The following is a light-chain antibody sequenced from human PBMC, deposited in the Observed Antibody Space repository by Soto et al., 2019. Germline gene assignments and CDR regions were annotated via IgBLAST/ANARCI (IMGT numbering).Light chain of an antibody. Sequence: QSVLTQPPSASGTPGQKVTISCSGASSNIGNNFVSWYQQVPGTAPKLLSYSDDQRPSGVADRVSGSKSGTSASLAISGLRSEDEADYYCSTWDASLSGRVFGGGTKLTVL. V-gene: IGLV1-47*02. CDR3: STWDASLSGRV. CDR2: SDD. J-gene: IGLJ3*02. CDR1: SSNIGNNF.